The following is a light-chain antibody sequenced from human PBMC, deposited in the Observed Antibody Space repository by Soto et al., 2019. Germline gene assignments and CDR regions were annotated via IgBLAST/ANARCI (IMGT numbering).Light chain of an antibody. V-gene: IGKV1-9*01. CDR1: QRVXTY. J-gene: IGKJ1*01. CDR2: DSS. CDR3: QQVDMYTRT. Sequence: IRLTQSAASLSASVADRVTVTCRASQRVXTYFVWYQQKRGKAPTFPTYDSSTLQNGCPSRFSGSGSGTDFSRTISRPHPDDGVTYYWQQVDMYTRTFGQGTKVENK.